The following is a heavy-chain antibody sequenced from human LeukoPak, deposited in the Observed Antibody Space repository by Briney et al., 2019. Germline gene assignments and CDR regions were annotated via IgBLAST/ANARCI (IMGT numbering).Heavy chain of an antibody. J-gene: IGHJ3*02. Sequence: GGSLRLSCAASGFTFSDYYMSWIRQAPGKGLEWVSYISSSGSTIYYADSVKGRFTISRDNAKNSLYLQMNSLRAEDTAVYYCAREWIAAAGADAFDIWGQGTMVTVSS. CDR1: GFTFSDYY. D-gene: IGHD6-13*01. V-gene: IGHV3-11*01. CDR3: AREWIAAAGADAFDI. CDR2: ISSSGSTI.